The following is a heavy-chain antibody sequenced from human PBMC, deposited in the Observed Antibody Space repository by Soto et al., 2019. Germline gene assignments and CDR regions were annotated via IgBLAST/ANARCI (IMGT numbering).Heavy chain of an antibody. Sequence: GGSLRLSCAASGFTFSSYGMHWVRQAPGKGLEWVAVISYDGSNKYYADSVKGRFTISRDNSKNTLYLQMNSLRAEDTAVYYCAKDRVRPFYGSLDYWGQGTLVTVSS. J-gene: IGHJ4*02. CDR2: ISYDGSNK. CDR1: GFTFSSYG. V-gene: IGHV3-30*18. CDR3: AKDRVRPFYGSLDY. D-gene: IGHD3-10*01.